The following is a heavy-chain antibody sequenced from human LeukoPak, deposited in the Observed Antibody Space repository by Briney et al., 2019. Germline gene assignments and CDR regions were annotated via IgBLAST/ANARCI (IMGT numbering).Heavy chain of an antibody. CDR2: ISAYNGNT. D-gene: IGHD3-9*01. CDR3: ARDNYDILTGQLYGRDV. V-gene: IGHV1-18*01. Sequence: GASVKVSCKSSGYTFTSYGISWVRQAPGQGLEWMGWISAYNGNTNYAQKLQGRVTMTTDTSTSTAYMELRSLRSDDTAVYYCARDNYDILTGQLYGRDVWGQGTTVTVSS. CDR1: GYTFTSYG. J-gene: IGHJ6*02.